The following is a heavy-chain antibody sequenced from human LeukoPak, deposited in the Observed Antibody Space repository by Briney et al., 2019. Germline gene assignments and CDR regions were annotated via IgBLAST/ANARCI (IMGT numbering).Heavy chain of an antibody. D-gene: IGHD1-26*01. V-gene: IGHV4-4*02. J-gene: IGHJ6*03. CDR2: IYHSGST. CDR1: GGSISSSNW. Sequence: SETLSLTCAVSGGSISSSNWWSWVRQPPGKGLEWIGEIYHSGSTNYNPSLKSRVTISVDKSKNQFSLKLSSVTAADTAVYYCARVHPGIVGPKDYYYYMDVWGKGTTVTVSS. CDR3: ARVHPGIVGPKDYYYYMDV.